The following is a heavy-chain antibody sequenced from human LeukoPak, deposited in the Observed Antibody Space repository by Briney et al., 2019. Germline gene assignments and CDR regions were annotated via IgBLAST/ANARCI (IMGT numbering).Heavy chain of an antibody. CDR3: ARDAPADFWIGYYGY. J-gene: IGHJ4*02. CDR2: INPNSGGT. D-gene: IGHD3-3*01. V-gene: IGHV1-2*02. Sequence: ASVKVSCKASGYTFTGYYMHWVRQAPGQGLEWMGWINPNSGGTNYAQKFQGRVTMTRDTSISTAYMELSRLRSDDTAVYYCARDAPADFWIGYYGYWGKGTLVTVSS. CDR1: GYTFTGYY.